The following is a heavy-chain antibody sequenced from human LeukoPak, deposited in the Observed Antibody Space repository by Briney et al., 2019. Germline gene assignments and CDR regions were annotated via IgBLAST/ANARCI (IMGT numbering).Heavy chain of an antibody. CDR2: IYTSGST. J-gene: IGHJ5*02. CDR3: ARDTRRYSSSWYPS. D-gene: IGHD6-13*01. Sequence: PSETLSLTCTVSGGSISSYYWSWIRQPPGKGLEWIGRIYTSGSTNYNPSLKSRVTISVDTPKNQFSLKLSSVTAADTAVYYCARDTRRYSSSWYPSWGQGTLVTVSS. CDR1: GGSISSYY. V-gene: IGHV4-4*08.